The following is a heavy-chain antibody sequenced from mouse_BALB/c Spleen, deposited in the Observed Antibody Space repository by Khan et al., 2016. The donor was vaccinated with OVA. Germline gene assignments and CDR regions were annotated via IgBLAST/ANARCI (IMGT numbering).Heavy chain of an antibody. CDR3: AGGRAAYYRNDGGAMDY. CDR2: INTYSGVP. D-gene: IGHD2-14*01. CDR1: GYTFTTAG. J-gene: IGHJ4*01. V-gene: IGHV9-4*02. Sequence: QIQLVQSGPELKKPGETVRISCKASGYTFTTAGIQWVQKMPGKGLKWIGWINTYSGVPNYAEDFKGRFAISLEKSVNTAYLEITNLKHEDTATCFGAGGRAAYYRNDGGAMDYWGQGTSVTVSS.